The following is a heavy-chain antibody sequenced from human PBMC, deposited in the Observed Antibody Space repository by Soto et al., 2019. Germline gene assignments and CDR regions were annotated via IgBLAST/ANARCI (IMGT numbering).Heavy chain of an antibody. CDR3: ARVFYYDSSAEDAFDI. V-gene: IGHV1-18*01. D-gene: IGHD3-22*01. Sequence: ASVKVSCKASGYTFTSYGISWVRQAPGQGLEWMGWISAYNGNTNYAQKLQGRVTMTTDTSTSTAYMELRSLRSDNTAVYYCARVFYYDSSAEDAFDIWGQGTMVTVSS. J-gene: IGHJ3*02. CDR1: GYTFTSYG. CDR2: ISAYNGNT.